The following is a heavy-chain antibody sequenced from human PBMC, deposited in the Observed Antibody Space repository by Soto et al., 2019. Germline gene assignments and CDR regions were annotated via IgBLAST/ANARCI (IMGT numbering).Heavy chain of an antibody. CDR3: ASQMTTVTTGWFDP. D-gene: IGHD4-17*01. J-gene: IGHJ5*02. CDR1: GGTFSSYA. V-gene: IGHV1-69*01. CDR2: IIPIFGTA. Sequence: QVQLVQSGAEVKKPGSSVKVSCKASGGTFSSYAISWVRQAPGQGLEWIGGIIPIFGTANYAQKFQGRVTISADESMSTGYRELSSLRSEDTAVYYCASQMTTVTTGWFDPWVQGTLVTVSS.